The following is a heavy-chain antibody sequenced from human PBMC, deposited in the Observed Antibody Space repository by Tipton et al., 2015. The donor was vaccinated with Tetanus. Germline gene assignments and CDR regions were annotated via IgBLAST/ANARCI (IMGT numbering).Heavy chain of an antibody. Sequence: QLVQSGGGVVQPGKSLRLSCAASGFTFSNYAMAWVRQAPGKGLEWVSGISVRDSHTYYADPVKGRFSISRDNSKNTVYLQMNSLRDEDTAVYYCAKDPASRGWFDPWGQGTLVSVSS. CDR3: AKDPASRGWFDP. CDR2: ISVRDSHT. CDR1: GFTFSNYA. V-gene: IGHV3-23*04. J-gene: IGHJ5*02.